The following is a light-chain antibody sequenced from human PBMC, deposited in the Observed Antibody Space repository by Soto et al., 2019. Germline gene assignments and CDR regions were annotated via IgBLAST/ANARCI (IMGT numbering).Light chain of an antibody. Sequence: DIQMTQSPSSLSASVGDRVTITCRASQSISSYLNWYQQKPGKAPKLLIYAASSLQSGVPSRVSGSGSGTDFTLTISSLQPEDFATYDCQQSYSTPPTFGQGTRLEI. CDR2: AAS. CDR3: QQSYSTPPT. J-gene: IGKJ5*01. V-gene: IGKV1-39*01. CDR1: QSISSY.